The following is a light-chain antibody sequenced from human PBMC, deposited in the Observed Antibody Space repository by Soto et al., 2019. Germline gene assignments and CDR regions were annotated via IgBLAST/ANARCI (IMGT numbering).Light chain of an antibody. V-gene: IGKV3-20*01. Sequence: EIVLTQSAGILSLSPGERATLSYRASQTVSGNYLAWYQQKPGQSPRLLIYGSSDRATGIPDRFSGSGSGTDFTLTINRVEPEDFAVYYCQQYGSSPPYTFGQGTTLEI. CDR1: QTVSGNY. CDR2: GSS. J-gene: IGKJ2*01. CDR3: QQYGSSPPYT.